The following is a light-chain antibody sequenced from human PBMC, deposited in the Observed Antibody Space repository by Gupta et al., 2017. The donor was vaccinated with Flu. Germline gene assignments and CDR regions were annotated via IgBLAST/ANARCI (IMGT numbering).Light chain of an antibody. CDR1: PGISNW. CDR3: QQAKSMPFT. CDR2: GAS. Sequence: DIQXTQXPSSVSAXXGDRVTITCRASPGISNWLAWYQQKPGKAPNLLIYGASNLQNGVPSRFSGSGSGTDFTLTISGLQPEDFATYYCQQAKSMPFTFGQGTKLEIK. V-gene: IGKV1-12*01. J-gene: IGKJ2*01.